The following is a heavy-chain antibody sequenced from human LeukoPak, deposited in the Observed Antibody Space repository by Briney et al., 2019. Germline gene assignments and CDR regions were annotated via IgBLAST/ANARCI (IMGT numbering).Heavy chain of an antibody. CDR2: IKQDGSEK. J-gene: IGHJ3*02. CDR3: ARGRYGGAIDI. Sequence: PGGSLRLSCAASGFTFSSYWMNWVRQAPGKGLEWVANIKQDGSEKYYVDAVKGQFTISRDNAKDSLYLQMSSLRAEDTAVYYCARGRYGGAIDIWGQGTMVTVSS. D-gene: IGHD5-18*01. CDR1: GFTFSSYW. V-gene: IGHV3-7*01.